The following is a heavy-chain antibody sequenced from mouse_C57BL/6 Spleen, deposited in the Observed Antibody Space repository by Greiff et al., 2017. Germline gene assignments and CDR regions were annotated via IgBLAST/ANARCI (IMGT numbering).Heavy chain of an antibody. CDR2: IDPATGGT. Sequence: VKLVESGAELVRPGASVTLSCKASGYTFTDYEMHWVKQTPVHGLEWIGAIDPATGGTAYNQKFKGKAILTADKSSSTAYMELRSLTSEDSAVYYCTRGDYDESSYYAMDYWGQGTSVTVSS. V-gene: IGHV1-15*01. CDR1: GYTFTDYE. D-gene: IGHD2-4*01. CDR3: TRGDYDESSYYAMDY. J-gene: IGHJ4*01.